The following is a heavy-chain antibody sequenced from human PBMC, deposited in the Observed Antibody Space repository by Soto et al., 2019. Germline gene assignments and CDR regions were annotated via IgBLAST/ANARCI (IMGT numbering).Heavy chain of an antibody. D-gene: IGHD3-3*01. CDR2: ISWNSGSI. CDR3: AKDTYYDFWSGPLT. J-gene: IGHJ3*01. CDR1: GFTFDDYA. V-gene: IGHV3-9*01. Sequence: GGSLRLSCAASGFTFDDYAMHWVRQAPGKGLEWVSGISWNSGSIGYADSVKGRFTISRDNAKNPLYLQMNSLRAEDTALYYCAKDTYYDFWSGPLTWGQGTMVTVSS.